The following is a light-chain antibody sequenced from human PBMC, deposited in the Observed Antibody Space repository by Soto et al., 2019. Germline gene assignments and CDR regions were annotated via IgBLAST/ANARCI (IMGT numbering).Light chain of an antibody. CDR2: GAS. J-gene: IGKJ1*01. CDR1: RNVFTK. CDR3: QQYDDWPWT. V-gene: IGKV3-15*01. Sequence: VMTQSPATLSVAPGGRATLACGASRNVFTKVAWYQQKPGQAPRLLIYGASTRATGIPGRFSGGGSGTEFTFTISSLQSEDVAVYYCQQYDDWPWTFGQGTKAEI.